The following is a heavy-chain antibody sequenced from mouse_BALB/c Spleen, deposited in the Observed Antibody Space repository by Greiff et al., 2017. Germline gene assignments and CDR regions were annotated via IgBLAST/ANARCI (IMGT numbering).Heavy chain of an antibody. J-gene: IGHJ2*01. CDR1: GYTFSSYW. CDR2: ILPGSGST. Sequence: QVQLKQSGAELMKPGASVKISCKATGYTFSSYWIEWVKQRPGHGLEWIGEILPGSGSTNYNEKFKGKATFTADTSSNTAYMQLSSLTSEDSAVYYCARGGYDEGFDYWGQGTTLTVSS. D-gene: IGHD2-2*01. V-gene: IGHV1-9*01. CDR3: ARGGYDEGFDY.